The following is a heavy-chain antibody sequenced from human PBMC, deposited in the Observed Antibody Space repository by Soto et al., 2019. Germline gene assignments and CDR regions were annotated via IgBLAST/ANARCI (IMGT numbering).Heavy chain of an antibody. D-gene: IGHD2-15*01. CDR1: GDSISSSSSY. Sequence: QLQLQESGPGQVKPLETLSLTCSVSGDSISSSSSYWGWIRQPPGKGLEWIGSIYSSGNRYYNPSLKSRVVVSIDTSKNQVSLRLRSVTAADTAVYYCARQIYTATWYNWFDPWGQGTVVIVSS. CDR3: ARQIYTATWYNWFDP. CDR2: IYSSGNR. V-gene: IGHV4-39*01. J-gene: IGHJ5*02.